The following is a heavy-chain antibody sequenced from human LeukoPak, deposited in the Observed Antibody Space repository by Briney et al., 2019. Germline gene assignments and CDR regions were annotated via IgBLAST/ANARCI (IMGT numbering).Heavy chain of an antibody. CDR1: GFTFSSYP. CDR2: ISYDGSKI. V-gene: IGHV3-30-3*01. CDR3: ARESGWGLPHAFDF. Sequence: GGSLRLSCAASGFTFSSYPLHWVRQAPGKGLEWVTLISYDGSKIYYANSVKGRFTISRDNSKNTLYLQMNSLRAEDTAVYYCARESGWGLPHAFDFWGQGTMVTVSS. J-gene: IGHJ3*01. D-gene: IGHD3-3*01.